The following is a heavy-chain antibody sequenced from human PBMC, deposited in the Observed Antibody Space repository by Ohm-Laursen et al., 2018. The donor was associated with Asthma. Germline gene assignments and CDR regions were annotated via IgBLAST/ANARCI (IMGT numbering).Heavy chain of an antibody. V-gene: IGHV3-74*01. CDR2: INSDGSST. J-gene: IGHJ6*02. CDR3: AREWGGMDV. Sequence: SLRLSCAASGFTFSSYWMHWVRQAPGKGLVWVSRINSDGSSTSYADSVKGRFTISRDNAKNSLYLQMNNLRAEDAAIYYCAREWGGMDVWGQGTTVTVSS. CDR1: GFTFSSYW. D-gene: IGHD3-16*01.